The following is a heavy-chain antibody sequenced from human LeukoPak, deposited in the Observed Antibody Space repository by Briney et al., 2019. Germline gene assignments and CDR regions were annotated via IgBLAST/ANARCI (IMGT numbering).Heavy chain of an antibody. J-gene: IGHJ4*02. CDR3: AKDGGLWVSAHWGDS. V-gene: IGHV3-23*01. D-gene: IGHD7-27*01. CDR2: ITTSDGNT. Sequence: GGSLRLSCAASGFTFSSYTMSWVRQAPGKGLEWVPTITTSDGNTYYADSVKGRFTVSRDNSKNTLYLQMNSLRAEDTAVYYCAKDGGLWVSAHWGDSWGRGTLVTVSS. CDR1: GFTFSSYT.